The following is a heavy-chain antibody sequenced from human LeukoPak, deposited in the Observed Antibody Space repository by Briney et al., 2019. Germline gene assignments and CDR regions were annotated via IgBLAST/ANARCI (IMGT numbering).Heavy chain of an antibody. V-gene: IGHV3-21*01. CDR2: ISSSSSYI. Sequence: GGSLRLSCAASGFTFSSYSMNWVRQAPGKGLEWVSSISSSSSYIYYADSVKGRFTISRDNAKNSLYLQMNSLRAEDTAVYYCARMTYCSSTSCPPRRAFDIWGQGTMVTVSS. CDR3: ARMTYCSSTSCPPRRAFDI. CDR1: GFTFSSYS. D-gene: IGHD2-2*01. J-gene: IGHJ3*02.